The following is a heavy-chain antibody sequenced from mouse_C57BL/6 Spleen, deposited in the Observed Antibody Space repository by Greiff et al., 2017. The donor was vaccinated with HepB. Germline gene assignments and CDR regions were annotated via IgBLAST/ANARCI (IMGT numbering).Heavy chain of an antibody. CDR2: IRLKSDNYAT. CDR3: TVTGGYFDY. Sequence: EVKVEESGGGLVQPGGSMKLSCVASGFTFSNYWMNWVRQSPEKGLEWVAQIRLKSDNYATHYAESVKGRFTISRDDSKSSVYLQMNNLRAEDTGIYYCTVTGGYFDYWGQGTTLTVSS. CDR1: GFTFSNYW. J-gene: IGHJ2*01. D-gene: IGHD2-3*01. V-gene: IGHV6-3*01.